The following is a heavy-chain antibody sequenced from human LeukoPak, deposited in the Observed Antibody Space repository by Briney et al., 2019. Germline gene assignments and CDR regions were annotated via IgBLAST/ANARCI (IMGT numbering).Heavy chain of an antibody. Sequence: PSETLSLTCGVSGGSISGYYWDWIRQPPGKGLEWIGFIHSSGDTHYSPSLESRVTMSVDTSKNQFSLKLTSVSAGDTAVYYCARHHRCTNGGTCFDYWGQGTVVTVSS. CDR3: ARHHRCTNGGTCFDY. V-gene: IGHV4-4*09. D-gene: IGHD2-8*01. J-gene: IGHJ4*02. CDR1: GGSISGYY. CDR2: IHSSGDT.